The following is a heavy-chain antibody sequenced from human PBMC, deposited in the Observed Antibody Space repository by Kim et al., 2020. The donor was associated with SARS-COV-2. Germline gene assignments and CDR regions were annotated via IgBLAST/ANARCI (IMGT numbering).Heavy chain of an antibody. Sequence: SNKYQAEAVKGRFTISRDNSKNTLYLQMNSLRAEDTAVYYCAKVSGSGWDYWGQGTLVTVSS. D-gene: IGHD6-19*01. CDR3: AKVSGSGWDY. J-gene: IGHJ4*02. CDR2: SNK. V-gene: IGHV3-30*02.